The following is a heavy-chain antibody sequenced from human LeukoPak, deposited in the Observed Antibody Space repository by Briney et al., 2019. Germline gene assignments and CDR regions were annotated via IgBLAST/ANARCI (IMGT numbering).Heavy chain of an antibody. CDR1: GGSISSSSYY. CDR3: AREVTADWYFDL. V-gene: IGHV4-39*02. D-gene: IGHD2-21*02. J-gene: IGHJ2*01. CDR2: IYYSGST. Sequence: SETLSLTCTVSGGSISSSSYYWGWIRQPPGKGLEWIGSIYYSGSTYYSPSLKSRVTISVDTSKNQFSLKLSSVTAADTAVYYCAREVTADWYFDLWGRGTLVIVSS.